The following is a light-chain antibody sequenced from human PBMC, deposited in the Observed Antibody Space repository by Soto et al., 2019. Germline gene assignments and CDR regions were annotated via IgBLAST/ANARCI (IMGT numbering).Light chain of an antibody. Sequence: QSALTQPASVSGSPGQSITISCTGTSSDVGGYKYVSWYQHHPGQAPKLMIHAVNSRPSGVSTRFSGSKSGNTASLIISGLQAEDEADYYCSSYTSSSTLVFGGGTKLTVL. V-gene: IGLV2-14*01. J-gene: IGLJ2*01. CDR2: AVN. CDR3: SSYTSSSTLV. CDR1: SSDVGGYKY.